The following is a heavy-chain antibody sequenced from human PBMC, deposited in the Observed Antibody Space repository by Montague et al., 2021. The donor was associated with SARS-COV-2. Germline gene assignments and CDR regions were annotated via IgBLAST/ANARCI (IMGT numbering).Heavy chain of an antibody. CDR1: GFTFSDYY. V-gene: IGHV3-11*05. Sequence: SLSLSCAASGFTFSDYYMSWIRQAPGKGLEWVSYISSSSFRNYADSVKGRFTISRDNAKNSLYLQMNSLRAEDTAVYFCGRARITFFGVVIGPLDYWGQGTLVTVSS. CDR2: ISSSSFR. D-gene: IGHD3-3*01. J-gene: IGHJ4*02. CDR3: GRARITFFGVVIGPLDY.